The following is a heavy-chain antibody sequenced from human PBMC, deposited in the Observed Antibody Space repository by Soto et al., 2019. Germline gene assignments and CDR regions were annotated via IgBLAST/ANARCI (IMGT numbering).Heavy chain of an antibody. CDR1: GGSISSSSYY. Sequence: QLQLQESGPGLVKPSETLSLTCNVSGGSISSSSYYWGWIRQPPGKGLEWIASIYYSGHTYYNPSLKSRVTISVDTSKNQFSLKLSSVTAADTAVYSCAMSLWFGNTPNWFDPWGQGTLVTVSS. J-gene: IGHJ5*02. CDR3: AMSLWFGNTPNWFDP. V-gene: IGHV4-39*01. CDR2: IYYSGHT. D-gene: IGHD3-10*01.